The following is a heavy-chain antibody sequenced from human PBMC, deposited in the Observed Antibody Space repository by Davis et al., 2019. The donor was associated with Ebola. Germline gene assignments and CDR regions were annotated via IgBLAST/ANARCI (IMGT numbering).Heavy chain of an antibody. V-gene: IGHV4-4*02. CDR3: ARDWAGDPYDAFDI. J-gene: IGHJ3*02. CDR1: GGSISRSNW. Sequence: SETLSLTCAVSGGSISRSNWWRWVRQPPGKGLEWIGDIYHSGSTNYNPSLKSRVTISVDKSKNQFSLKLSSVTAADTAVYYCARDWAGDPYDAFDIWGQGTMVTVSS. D-gene: IGHD7-27*01. CDR2: IYHSGST.